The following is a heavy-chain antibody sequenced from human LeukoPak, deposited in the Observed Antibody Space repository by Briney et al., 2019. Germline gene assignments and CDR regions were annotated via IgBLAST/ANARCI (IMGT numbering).Heavy chain of an antibody. CDR3: VRGADTGYSSDS. Sequence: GGSLRLSCAASGFTFDDYGVSWVRQAPGKGLVWVSRINSDGRSTNYADSVKGRFSISRDNAENTLYLQMNSLRVEDTAVYYCVRGADTGYSSDSWGQGTLVTVSS. J-gene: IGHJ4*02. CDR1: GFTFDDYG. V-gene: IGHV3-74*01. CDR2: INSDGRST. D-gene: IGHD3-9*01.